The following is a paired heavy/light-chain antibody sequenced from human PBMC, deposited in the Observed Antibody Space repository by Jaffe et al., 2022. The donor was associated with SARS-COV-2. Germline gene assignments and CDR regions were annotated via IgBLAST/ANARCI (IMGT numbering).Light chain of an antibody. Sequence: QSALTQPASVSGSPGQSITISCTGSNSDIPDYNFVSWYQKHPGKAPKLIIYDVNNRPSGVSNRFTASRSGDTVSLTISGLQTEDEADYYCSSYTHTNTLVFGGGTKMTVL. V-gene: IGLV2-14*01. CDR2: DVN. J-gene: IGLJ3*02. CDR3: SSYTHTNTLV. CDR1: NSDIPDYNF.
Heavy chain of an antibody. V-gene: IGHV3-13*01. J-gene: IGHJ6*03. CDR1: GFTFSNHD. CDR2: IGPAGDT. CDR3: ARAPENDLSGYYYGYYNYYMDV. D-gene: IGHD3-22*01. Sequence: EVQLVESGGGLVQPGGSLRLSCAASGFTFSNHDMHWVRQTTGKRLEWVSAIGPAGDTYYPDSVKGRFTISRENAKNSLYLQMNNLRAGDTAVYYCARAPENDLSGYYYGYYNYYMDVWGKGTTVTVSS.